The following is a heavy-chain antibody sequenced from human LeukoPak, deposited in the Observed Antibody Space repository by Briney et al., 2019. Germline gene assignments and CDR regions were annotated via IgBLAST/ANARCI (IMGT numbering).Heavy chain of an antibody. CDR1: SGSISSYY. D-gene: IGHD6-19*01. J-gene: IGHJ6*02. V-gene: IGHV4-59*01. Sequence: SETLSLTCTVSSGSISSYYWSWIRQPPGKGLEWIGYIYYSGSTNYNPSLKSRVTISVDTSKNQFSLKLSSVTAADTAVYYCARSFSSGWPNYYYYGMDVWGQGTTVTVSS. CDR2: IYYSGST. CDR3: ARSFSSGWPNYYYYGMDV.